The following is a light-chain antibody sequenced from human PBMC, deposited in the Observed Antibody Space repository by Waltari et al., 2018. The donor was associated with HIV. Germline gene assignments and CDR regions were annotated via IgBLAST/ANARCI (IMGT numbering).Light chain of an antibody. Sequence: QSVLNQSPSASGTPGQRVIIPCSGSSSNIGSTTVTWYQQFPGTAPKPLIYSYGQRPSGVPERFSGSKSATSASLAISGLRSEDEADYYCATWDDSLNAWVFGGGTKLTVL. CDR3: ATWDDSLNAWV. CDR1: SSNIGSTT. V-gene: IGLV1-44*01. CDR2: SYG. J-gene: IGLJ3*02.